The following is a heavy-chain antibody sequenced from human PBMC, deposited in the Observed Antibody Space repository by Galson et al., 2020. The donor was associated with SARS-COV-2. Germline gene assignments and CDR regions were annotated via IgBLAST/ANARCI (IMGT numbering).Heavy chain of an antibody. J-gene: IGHJ4*02. V-gene: IGHV3-23*01. CDR3: AKGRITMIIVVDSAY. CDR2: ISGSGGST. CDR1: GFTFSSYA. D-gene: IGHD3-22*01. Sequence: GGFLRLSFAASGFTFSSYAMSWFRQAPGKGLEWFSAISGSGGSTYYADSVKGRFTISRDNPKNTRYLQMNSLRAEETAVYYCAKGRITMIIVVDSAYWGQGTLVTVYS.